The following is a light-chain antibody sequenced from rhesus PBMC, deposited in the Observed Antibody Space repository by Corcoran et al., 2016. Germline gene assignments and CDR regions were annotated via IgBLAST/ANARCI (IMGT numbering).Light chain of an antibody. CDR3: LQHNSYPLT. CDR1: QGISSY. CDR2: DAS. V-gene: IGKV1-28*03. J-gene: IGKJ4*01. Sequence: DIQMTQSPSSLSASVGDTVTITCRASQGISSYLNWFQQKPGKAPKLLIYDASSLESGVPLRFSGSGFGTDFTLTISSLQPEDFAAYYCLQHNSYPLTFGGGTKVEIK.